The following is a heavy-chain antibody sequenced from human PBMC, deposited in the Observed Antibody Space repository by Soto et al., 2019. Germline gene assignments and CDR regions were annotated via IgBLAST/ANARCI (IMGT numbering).Heavy chain of an antibody. CDR1: GYTFTNYY. J-gene: IGHJ4*02. CDR3: ARSAPYDY. Sequence: QVQLMQSGAEVKKPGASVRVSCKASGYTFTNYYVHWLRQAPGQGLEWMGFINPNGGSTTYAQKFQGRFTVTTDTSTRTVYMQLISLRSEDTAVFYCARSAPYDYWGQGTLVTVSS. V-gene: IGHV1-46*01. CDR2: INPNGGST.